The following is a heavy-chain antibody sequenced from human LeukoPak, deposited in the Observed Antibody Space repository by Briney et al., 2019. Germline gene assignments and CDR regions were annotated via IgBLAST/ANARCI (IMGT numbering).Heavy chain of an antibody. D-gene: IGHD4-11*01. CDR1: GFTFSSYS. V-gene: IGHV3-21*04. J-gene: IGHJ1*01. CDR2: ISSSSSYI. Sequence: NTGGSLRLSCAASGFTFSSYSMNWVCQAPGKGLEWVSSISSSSSYIYYADSVKGRFTISRDNAKNSLYLQMNSLRAEDTAVYYCAKDYSNLEYFQHWGQGTLVTVSS. CDR3: AKDYSNLEYFQH.